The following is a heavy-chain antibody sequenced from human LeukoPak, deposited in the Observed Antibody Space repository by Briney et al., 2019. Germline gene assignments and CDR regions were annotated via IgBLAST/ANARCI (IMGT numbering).Heavy chain of an antibody. CDR3: ANAFGDSVGGVNYYYGMAV. D-gene: IGHD2-21*02. CDR1: GFTFIGHG. Sequence: GTSLRLSCAASGFTFIGHGMNWVRQAPGKGLEWVALISFDGSKTYYADSVKGRFTISRVNTKNMLYLQMNSLRAEDTAVYYCANAFGDSVGGVNYYYGMAVWGQGTTVTVSS. J-gene: IGHJ6*02. CDR2: ISFDGSKT. V-gene: IGHV3-30*18.